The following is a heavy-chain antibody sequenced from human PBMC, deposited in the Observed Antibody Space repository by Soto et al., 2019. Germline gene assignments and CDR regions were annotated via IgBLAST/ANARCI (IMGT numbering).Heavy chain of an antibody. J-gene: IGHJ3*02. Sequence: RASVKVCCEASGYTFTSYGISWVREAAGQGLEWMGWISAYNGNTNYAQKLQGRVTMTTDTSTSTAYMELRSLRSDDTAVYYCARDGYYGDSYAFDIWGQGTMVTVSS. CDR2: ISAYNGNT. CDR3: ARDGYYGDSYAFDI. CDR1: GYTFTSYG. D-gene: IGHD4-17*01. V-gene: IGHV1-18*01.